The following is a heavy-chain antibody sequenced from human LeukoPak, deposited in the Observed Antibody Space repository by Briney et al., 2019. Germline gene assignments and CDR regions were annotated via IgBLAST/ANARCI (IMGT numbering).Heavy chain of an antibody. V-gene: IGHV4-39*01. CDR1: GGSISSSGYY. CDR3: ARHDYGDYGTFDI. D-gene: IGHD4-17*01. CDR2: IYYSGGT. J-gene: IGHJ3*02. Sequence: SETLSLTCTVSGGSISSSGYYWGWIRQSPGKRLKWIGSIYYSGGTYSNPSLNSRVTISVDTSKNQFSLKLTSVTAADTAVYYCARHDYGDYGTFDIWGQGTMVTVSS.